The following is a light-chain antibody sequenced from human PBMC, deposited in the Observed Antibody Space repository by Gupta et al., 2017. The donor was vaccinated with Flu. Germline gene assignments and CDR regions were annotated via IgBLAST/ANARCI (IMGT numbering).Light chain of an antibody. CDR3: QQYGSSPFT. V-gene: IGKV3-20*01. J-gene: IGKJ3*01. CDR1: QSVTANY. Sequence: EIVLTQSPGTLSLSPGERATLSCRASQSVTANYLAWYQQKPGQAPRLLIYGASRRATGIPDSFSGSGSGTDFTLTISRLEPEDSAVYYCQQYGSSPFTFGPGTKVDIK. CDR2: GAS.